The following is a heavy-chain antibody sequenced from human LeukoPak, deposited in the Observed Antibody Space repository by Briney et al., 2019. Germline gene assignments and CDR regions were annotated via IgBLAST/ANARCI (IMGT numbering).Heavy chain of an antibody. J-gene: IGHJ4*02. CDR2: ISSSGSTI. Sequence: GGSLRLSCAASGFTFSDYYMSWIRQAPGRGLEWVSYISSSGSTIYYAHSVKGRFTISRDNAKNSLYLQMNSLRVEDTAVYYCARELGYCSSTSCYDSRFDYWGQGTLVTVSS. CDR3: ARELGYCSSTSCYDSRFDY. V-gene: IGHV3-11*01. D-gene: IGHD2-2*01. CDR1: GFTFSDYY.